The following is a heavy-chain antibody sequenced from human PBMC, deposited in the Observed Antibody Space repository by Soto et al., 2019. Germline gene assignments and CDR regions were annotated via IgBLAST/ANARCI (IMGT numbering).Heavy chain of an antibody. CDR1: GGSISSSSYY. CDR3: ASSSGYRFY. V-gene: IGHV4-39*07. J-gene: IGHJ4*02. D-gene: IGHD3-22*01. CDR2: IYHSGST. Sequence: PSETLSLTCTVSGGSISSSSYYWGWIRRPPGKGLEWIGEIYHSGSTNYNPSLKSRVTISVDKSKNQFSLKLSSVTAADTAVYYCASSSGYRFYWGQGTLVTVSS.